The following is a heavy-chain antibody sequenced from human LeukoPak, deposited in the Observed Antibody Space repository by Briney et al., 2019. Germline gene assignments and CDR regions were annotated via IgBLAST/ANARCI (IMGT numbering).Heavy chain of an antibody. CDR1: GDSISSRDYY. CDR3: ARVVVPAAMAY. D-gene: IGHD2-2*01. J-gene: IGHJ4*02. V-gene: IGHV4-39*07. Sequence: SETLSLTCSVSGDSISSRDYYWSWIRQPPGKGLEWIGSIYYSGSTYYNPSLKSRVTISVDTSKNQFSLKLSSVTAADTAVYYCARVVVPAAMAYWGQGTLVTVSS. CDR2: IYYSGST.